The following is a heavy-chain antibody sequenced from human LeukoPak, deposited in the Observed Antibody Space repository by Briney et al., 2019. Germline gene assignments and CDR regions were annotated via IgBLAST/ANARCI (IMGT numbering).Heavy chain of an antibody. Sequence: GGSLRLSCAASGFTFSSYWMSWVRQAPGKGLEWVANIKQDGSEKYYVDSVKDRFTISRDNAKNSLYLQMNSLRAEDTAVYYCAREGGVVPAVNAFDIWGQGTMVTVSS. CDR2: IKQDGSEK. J-gene: IGHJ3*02. V-gene: IGHV3-7*01. CDR1: GFTFSSYW. D-gene: IGHD2-2*01. CDR3: AREGGVVPAVNAFDI.